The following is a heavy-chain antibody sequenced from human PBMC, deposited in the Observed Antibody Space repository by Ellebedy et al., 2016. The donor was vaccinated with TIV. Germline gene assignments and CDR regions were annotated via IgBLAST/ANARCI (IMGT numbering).Heavy chain of an antibody. Sequence: SVKVSCXASGGTFSSYAISWVRQAPGQGLEWMGGIIPIFGTANYAQKFQGRVTITADESTSTAYMELSSLRSEDTAVYYCARDGDNNSIAAVTTAAFDIWGQGTMVTVSS. J-gene: IGHJ3*02. V-gene: IGHV1-69*13. CDR1: GGTFSSYA. CDR2: IIPIFGTA. CDR3: ARDGDNNSIAAVTTAAFDI. D-gene: IGHD6-13*01.